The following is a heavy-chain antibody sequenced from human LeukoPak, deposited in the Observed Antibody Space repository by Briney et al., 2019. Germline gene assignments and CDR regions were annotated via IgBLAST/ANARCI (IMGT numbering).Heavy chain of an antibody. J-gene: IGHJ4*02. D-gene: IGHD6-19*01. CDR2: ISGSGGGT. CDR1: GFIFSIFD. V-gene: IGHV3-23*01. CDR3: AKSLRYSSGCHHFDY. Sequence: PGGSLRLSCAAPGFIFSIFDMNWVRQAPGKGLEGVSAISGSGGGTSYADSVKGRFPISRDNSKNTLYLQMNSLRAEDTAVYYCAKSLRYSSGCHHFDYWGQGTLVTVSS.